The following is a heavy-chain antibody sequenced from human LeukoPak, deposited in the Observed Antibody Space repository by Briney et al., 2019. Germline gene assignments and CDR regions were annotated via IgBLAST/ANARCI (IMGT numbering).Heavy chain of an antibody. Sequence: PGRSLRLSCAASGFTFSNNKMHWVRQAPGKGLEWVTVISYDGSKKYYADSVKGRFTVSRDNSKNTLYLQMNSLRAEDTAVYYCARVTYGSGTYGAFDYWGQGTLVTVSS. CDR2: ISYDGSKK. V-gene: IGHV3-30*04. J-gene: IGHJ4*02. D-gene: IGHD3-10*01. CDR1: GFTFSNNK. CDR3: ARVTYGSGTYGAFDY.